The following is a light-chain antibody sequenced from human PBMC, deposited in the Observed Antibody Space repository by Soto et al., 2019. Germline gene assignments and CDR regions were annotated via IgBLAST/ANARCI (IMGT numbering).Light chain of an antibody. J-gene: IGKJ4*01. CDR3: QRYNNWPLT. Sequence: ILMTQSPASLSVSPGERATLSCRASQNIYSNIAWYQQKPGQTPRLLIYDTSARATGVPARFSGSRSGPEFTLTINSLQSEDFAIYYCQRYNNWPLTFGGGTKVDIK. V-gene: IGKV3-15*01. CDR2: DTS. CDR1: QNIYSN.